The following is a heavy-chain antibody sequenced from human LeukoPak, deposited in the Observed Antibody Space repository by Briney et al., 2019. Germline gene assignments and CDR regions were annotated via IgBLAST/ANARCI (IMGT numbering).Heavy chain of an antibody. Sequence: GGSLRLSCVASGFSFNTYSMIWVRQAPGRGLEWVSSITSGSSHIYYADSMKGRFTISRDNAKKSVYLQMDSLRTEDTAVYYCARGVSGAAYFNYFMDAWGKGITVTVSS. J-gene: IGHJ6*03. CDR2: ITSGSSHI. D-gene: IGHD2-8*01. CDR3: ARGVSGAAYFNYFMDA. V-gene: IGHV3-21*01. CDR1: GFSFNTYS.